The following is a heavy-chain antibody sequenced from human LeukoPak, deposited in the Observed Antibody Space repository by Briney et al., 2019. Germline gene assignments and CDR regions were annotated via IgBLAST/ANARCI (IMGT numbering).Heavy chain of an antibody. CDR2: VHNSGTT. J-gene: IGHJ4*02. Sequence: SETLSLTCTVSGGSTSSYYWSWIRQPPRKGLEWIGNVHNSGTTNYYPSLKSRVTIWLDRAKNQFSLKLTSMTAADTAVYFCAVGPNHYYFDDWGQGTLVTVSS. CDR1: GGSTSSYY. CDR3: AVGPNHYYFDD. D-gene: IGHD1-14*01. V-gene: IGHV4-59*01.